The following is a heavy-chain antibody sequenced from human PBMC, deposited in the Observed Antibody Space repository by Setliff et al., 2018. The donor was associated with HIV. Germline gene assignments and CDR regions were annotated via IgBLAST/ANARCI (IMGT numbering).Heavy chain of an antibody. Sequence: SVKVSCKASGGTFSSYAISWVRQAPGQGLEWMGGIIPIFGTANYAQKFQGRVTITTDESTSTAYMGLSSLRSEDTAVYYCATDYGGAYYYYYYGMDVWGQGTTVTVSS. CDR2: IIPIFGTA. J-gene: IGHJ6*02. CDR3: ATDYGGAYYYYYYGMDV. D-gene: IGHD4-17*01. CDR1: GGTFSSYA. V-gene: IGHV1-69*05.